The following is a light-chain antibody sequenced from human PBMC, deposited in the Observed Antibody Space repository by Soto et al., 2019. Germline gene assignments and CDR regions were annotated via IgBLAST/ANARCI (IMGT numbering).Light chain of an antibody. Sequence: IQMTQSPSTLSGSVGDRVTITCRASQTISSWLAWYQQKPGKAPKLLIYKASTLKSGVPSRFSGSGSGTEFTLTISSLQPDDFATYYCQQSNSYWTFGQGTKV. J-gene: IGKJ1*01. CDR3: QQSNSYWT. CDR1: QTISSW. V-gene: IGKV1-5*03. CDR2: KAS.